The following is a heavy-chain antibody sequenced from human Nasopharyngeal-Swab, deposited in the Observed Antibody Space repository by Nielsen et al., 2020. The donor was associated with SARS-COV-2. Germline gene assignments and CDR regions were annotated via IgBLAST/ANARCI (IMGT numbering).Heavy chain of an antibody. Sequence: SETLSLTCAAYGGSFSGYYWSWIRQPPGKGLEWIGEINHSGSTNYNPSLKSRVTISVDTSKNQFSLKLSSVTAADTAVYYCARGRGGTRVFDYWGQGTLVTVSS. CDR3: ARGRGGTRVFDY. V-gene: IGHV4-34*01. J-gene: IGHJ4*02. D-gene: IGHD3-16*01. CDR1: GGSFSGYY. CDR2: INHSGST.